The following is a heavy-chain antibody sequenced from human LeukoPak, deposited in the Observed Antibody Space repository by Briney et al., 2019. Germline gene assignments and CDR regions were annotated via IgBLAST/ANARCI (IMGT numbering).Heavy chain of an antibody. J-gene: IGHJ4*02. Sequence: SVKVSCKASGYTFTSYGISWVRQAPGQGLEWMGWISAYNGNTNYAKTPQGRVTMTTDTSTSTAYMELRSLRSDDTAVYYCARGYSSTSFSFDYWGQGTLVTVSS. CDR1: GYTFTSYG. V-gene: IGHV1-18*04. CDR3: ARGYSSTSFSFDY. D-gene: IGHD2-2*01. CDR2: ISAYNGNT.